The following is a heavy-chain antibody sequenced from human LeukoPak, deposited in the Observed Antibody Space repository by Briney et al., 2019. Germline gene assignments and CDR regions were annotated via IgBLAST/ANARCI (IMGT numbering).Heavy chain of an antibody. CDR2: IYHSGST. Sequence: SETLSLTCAVSGGSISSSNWRCWLRPPPGEGLEWLGEIYHSGSTNYNPSLKSRVSISVDKSKTQFSLKLSSVTAADTAVYYCARLTSSWYQDWYFDLWGRGTLVPVSS. V-gene: IGHV4-4*02. CDR1: GGSISSSNW. D-gene: IGHD6-13*01. J-gene: IGHJ2*01. CDR3: ARLTSSWYQDWYFDL.